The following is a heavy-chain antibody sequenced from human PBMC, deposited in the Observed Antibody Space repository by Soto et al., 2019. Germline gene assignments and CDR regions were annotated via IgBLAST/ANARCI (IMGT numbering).Heavy chain of an antibody. V-gene: IGHV1-18*01. CDR1: GYTFTSYG. CDR3: ARSDFWSGSWPRDDAFDI. D-gene: IGHD3-3*01. J-gene: IGHJ3*02. CDR2: ISAYNGNT. Sequence: ASVKVSCKASGYTFTSYGISWVRQAPGQGLEWMGWISAYNGNTNYAQKIQGRVTMTTDTSTSTAYMELRSLRSDDTAVYYCARSDFWSGSWPRDDAFDIWGQGTMVTVSS.